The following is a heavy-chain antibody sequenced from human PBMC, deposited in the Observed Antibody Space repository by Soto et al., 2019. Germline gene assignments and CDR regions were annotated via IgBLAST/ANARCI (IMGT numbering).Heavy chain of an antibody. CDR2: ISSSSSAI. CDR3: ARALYYDFWSGYLPFDY. Sequence: EASLIHSFRTSGFTFSTYSLNGVRQAPGKVLEWVSYISSSSSAIYYADSVKGRFTISRDNTKNSLYLQMNSLRDEDTAVYYCARALYYDFWSGYLPFDYWGQGT. D-gene: IGHD3-3*01. J-gene: IGHJ4*02. CDR1: GFTFSTYS. V-gene: IGHV3-48*02.